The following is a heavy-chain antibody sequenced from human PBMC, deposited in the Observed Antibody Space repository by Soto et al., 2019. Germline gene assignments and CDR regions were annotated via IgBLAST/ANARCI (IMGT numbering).Heavy chain of an antibody. CDR1: GYTFTGYY. Sequence: GASVKVSCKASGYTFTGYYMHWVRQAPGQGLEWMGWINPNSGGTNYAQKFQGWVTMTRDTSISTAYMELSRLRSDDTAVYYCARCSVGAVAGTGAFDIWGQGTMVTVSS. CDR3: ARCSVGAVAGTGAFDI. D-gene: IGHD6-19*01. V-gene: IGHV1-2*04. CDR2: INPNSGGT. J-gene: IGHJ3*02.